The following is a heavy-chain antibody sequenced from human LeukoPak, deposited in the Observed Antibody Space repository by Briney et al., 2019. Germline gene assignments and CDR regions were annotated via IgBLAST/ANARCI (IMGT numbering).Heavy chain of an antibody. Sequence: SETLSLTCTVSGGSISSYYWSWIRQPAGKGLEWIGRIYTSGSTNYNPSLKSRVTISVDTSKNQFSLKLSSVTAADTAVYYCARGAPMVRGVPRLNYWGQGTLVTVSS. J-gene: IGHJ4*02. D-gene: IGHD3-10*01. CDR3: ARGAPMVRGVPRLNY. V-gene: IGHV4-4*07. CDR1: GGSISSYY. CDR2: IYTSGST.